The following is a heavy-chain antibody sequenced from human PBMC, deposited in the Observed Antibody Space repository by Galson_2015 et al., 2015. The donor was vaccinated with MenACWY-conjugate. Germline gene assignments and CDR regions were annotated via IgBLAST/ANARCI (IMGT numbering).Heavy chain of an antibody. CDR1: GGSISSYY. D-gene: IGHD2-15*01. V-gene: IGHV4-59*01. Sequence: SETLSLTCTVSGGSISSYYWSWIRQPPGEGLEWIGYIYYSGSTNYNPPLKSRVTISVDTSKNQFSLKLSSVTAADTAVYYWARVGDACSGGSCYPSDWFDPWGQGTLVTVSS. J-gene: IGHJ5*02. CDR3: ARVGDACSGGSCYPSDWFDP. CDR2: IYYSGST.